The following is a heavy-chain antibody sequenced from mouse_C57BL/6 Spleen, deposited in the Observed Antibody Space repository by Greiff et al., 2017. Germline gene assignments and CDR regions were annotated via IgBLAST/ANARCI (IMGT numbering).Heavy chain of an antibody. CDR3: ARGEYYGSSSFDD. CDR1: GFTFSDYG. D-gene: IGHD1-1*01. V-gene: IGHV5-17*01. CDR2: ISSGSSTI. Sequence: EVQRVESGGGLVKPGGSLKLSCAASGFTFSDYGMHWVRQAPEKGLEWVAYISSGSSTIYYADTVKGRFTLSRNNAKHTLCLPRTSLRSEDTAMYYCARGEYYGSSSFDDWGQGTTLTVAS. J-gene: IGHJ2*01.